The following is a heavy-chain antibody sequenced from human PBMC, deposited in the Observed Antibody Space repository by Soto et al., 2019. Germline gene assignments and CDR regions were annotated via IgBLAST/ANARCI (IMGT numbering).Heavy chain of an antibody. CDR2: IFHSGNT. CDR3: ARNGCSSTTCYSAEAPYYSMDV. CDR1: GGSIRSGSYY. D-gene: IGHD2-2*02. V-gene: IGHV4-31*03. Sequence: QVQLQESGPGLMKPSQTLSLTCSVSGGSIRSGSYYWSWIRQHPGKALEWIGDIFHSGNTYYNPSLKSRVTMSVDKSKNQFYLQLNSVTAADTAVYYCARNGCSSTTCYSAEAPYYSMDVWGQGTTVTVSS. J-gene: IGHJ6*02.